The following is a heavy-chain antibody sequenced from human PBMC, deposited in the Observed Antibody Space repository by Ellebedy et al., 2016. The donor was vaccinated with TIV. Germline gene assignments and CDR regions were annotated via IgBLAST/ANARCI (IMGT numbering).Heavy chain of an antibody. CDR2: ISSSSQYK. CDR1: GFNFSNFA. V-gene: IGHV3-21*01. J-gene: IGHJ4*02. Sequence: GESLKISCAASGFNFSNFALNWVRQAPVKGLEWVSTISSSSQYKYYADSVKGRSTISRDTANNSVFLQMNSLRAEDTAIYYCAREYDGAFDYWGQGTLVTVSS. CDR3: AREYDGAFDY. D-gene: IGHD1-26*01.